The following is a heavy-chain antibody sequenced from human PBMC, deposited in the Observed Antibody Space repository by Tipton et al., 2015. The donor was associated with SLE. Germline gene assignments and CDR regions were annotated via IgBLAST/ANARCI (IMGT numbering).Heavy chain of an antibody. CDR3: ARVRYPTGGSFDI. V-gene: IGHV3-53*05. J-gene: IGHJ3*02. CDR1: GLTVSSNY. D-gene: IGHD3-10*01. Sequence: SLRLSCAASGLTVSSNYMSWVRQAPGKGLEWVSVIYSGGSTYYADSVKGRFTISRDNSKNTLYLQMNSLIAEDTAVYYCARVRYPTGGSFDIWGQGTMVTVSS. CDR2: IYSGGST.